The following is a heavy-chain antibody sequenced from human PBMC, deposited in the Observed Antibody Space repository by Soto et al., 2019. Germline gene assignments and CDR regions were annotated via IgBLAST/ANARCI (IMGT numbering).Heavy chain of an antibody. D-gene: IGHD1-1*01. J-gene: IGHJ4*02. V-gene: IGHV1-8*01. CDR2: MNPNSGNT. CDR1: GYTFTSYD. Sequence: QVQLVQSGAEVKKPGASVKVSCKASGYTFTSYDVNWVRQSTGQGLEWMGWMNPNSGNTGYAQKFQGRVTMTSDTAISTAYMELSSLRSEDTAVYYCVGPWNKQWGQGTLVTVSS. CDR3: VGPWNKQ.